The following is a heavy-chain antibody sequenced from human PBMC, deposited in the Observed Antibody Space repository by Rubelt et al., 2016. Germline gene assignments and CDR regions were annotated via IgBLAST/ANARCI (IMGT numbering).Heavy chain of an antibody. V-gene: IGHV4-59*12. J-gene: IGHJ6*02. CDR2: IYYSGST. Sequence: QVQLQESVPGLVKPSETLSLTCTVSGGSISSYYWSWIRQPPGKGLEWIGYIYYSGSTNYNPSLKRRVTISVDTAKKQFSWKRSSVTAADTAVYYCARGEYSYGRYYYYYGMDVWGQGTTVTVSS. D-gene: IGHD5-18*01. CDR1: GGSISSYY. CDR3: ARGEYSYGRYYYYYGMDV.